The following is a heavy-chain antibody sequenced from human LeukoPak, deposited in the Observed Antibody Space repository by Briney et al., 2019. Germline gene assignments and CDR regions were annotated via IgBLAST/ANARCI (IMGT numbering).Heavy chain of an antibody. CDR3: AKGRSKDIVVVVAAIGLPFDY. V-gene: IGHV3-23*01. J-gene: IGHJ4*02. CDR2: ISGSGGST. Sequence: GGTLRLSCAASGFTFSSYGMSWVRQAPGKGLEWVSAISGSGGSTYYADSVKGRFTISRDNSKNTLYLQMNSLRAEDTAVYYCAKGRSKDIVVVVAAIGLPFDYWGQGTLVTVSS. D-gene: IGHD2-15*01. CDR1: GFTFSSYG.